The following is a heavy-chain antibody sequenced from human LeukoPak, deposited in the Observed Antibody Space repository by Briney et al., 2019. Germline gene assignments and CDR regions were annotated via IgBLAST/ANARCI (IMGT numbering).Heavy chain of an antibody. V-gene: IGHV1-18*01. J-gene: IGHJ6*03. CDR3: ARDAGKTPYYYDSSGSYYYYYMDV. CDR2: ISAYNGNS. Sequence: ASVKVSCKASGYTFTSYGISWVRQAPGQGLEWMGWISAYNGNSNYAQKLQGRVTMTTDTSTSTGYMELRSLRSDDTAVYYCARDAGKTPYYYDSSGSYYYYYMDVWGKGTTVTVPS. D-gene: IGHD3-22*01. CDR1: GYTFTSYG.